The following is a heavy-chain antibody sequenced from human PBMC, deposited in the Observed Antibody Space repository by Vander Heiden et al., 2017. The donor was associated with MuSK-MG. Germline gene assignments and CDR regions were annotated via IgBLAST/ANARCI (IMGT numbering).Heavy chain of an antibody. D-gene: IGHD2-2*01. J-gene: IGHJ1*01. CDR1: GGSISRYY. Sequence: QVQLQESGPGLVKPSETLSLTCTVSGGSISRYYWSWIRQPPGKGLEWIGYIYYSGSTNYNPSLKSRVTISVDTSKNQFSLKLSSVTAADTAVYYCARGDDRRYCISTSCDDYFQHWGQGTLVTVYS. CDR2: IYYSGST. CDR3: ARGDDRRYCISTSCDDYFQH. V-gene: IGHV4-59*01.